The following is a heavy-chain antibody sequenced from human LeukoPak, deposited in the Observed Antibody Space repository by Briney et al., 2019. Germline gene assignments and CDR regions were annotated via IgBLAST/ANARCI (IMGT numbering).Heavy chain of an antibody. Sequence: SETLSLTCAVYGGSFSGYHWSWIRQPPGKGLEWIGEINHSGSTNYNPSLKSRVTISVDTSKNQFSLKLSSVTAVDTAVYYCARGSTGPQDAFDIWGQGTMVTVSS. CDR3: ARGSTGPQDAFDI. V-gene: IGHV4-34*01. CDR1: GGSFSGYH. J-gene: IGHJ3*02. CDR2: INHSGST.